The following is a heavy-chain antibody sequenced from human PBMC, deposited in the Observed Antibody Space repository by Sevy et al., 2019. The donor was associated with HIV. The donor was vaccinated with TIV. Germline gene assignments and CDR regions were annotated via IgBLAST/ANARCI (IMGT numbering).Heavy chain of an antibody. CDR1: GGSFSGYY. J-gene: IGHJ6*02. CDR3: ARVNGLDIVVVPAPRYFYYYGMDV. V-gene: IGHV4-34*01. Sequence: SETLSLTCAVYGGSFSGYYWSWIRQPPGKGLEWIGEINHSGSTNYNPSLKSRVTISVDTSKNQFSLKLSSVTAADTAVYYCARVNGLDIVVVPAPRYFYYYGMDVWGQGTTVTVSS. CDR2: INHSGST. D-gene: IGHD2-2*01.